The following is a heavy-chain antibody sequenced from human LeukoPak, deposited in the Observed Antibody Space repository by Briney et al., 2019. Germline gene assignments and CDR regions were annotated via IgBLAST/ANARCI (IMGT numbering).Heavy chain of an antibody. J-gene: IGHJ4*02. CDR2: ISSNGGST. CDR1: GFTFSSYA. CDR3: ARGFIAAAGTGTFY. V-gene: IGHV3-64*01. D-gene: IGHD6-13*01. Sequence: GGSLRLSCAASGFTFSSYAMHWVRQAPGKGLEYVSAISSNGGSTYYANSVKGRFTISRDNSKNTLYLQVGSLRAEDMAVYYCARGFIAAAGTGTFYWGQGTLVTVSS.